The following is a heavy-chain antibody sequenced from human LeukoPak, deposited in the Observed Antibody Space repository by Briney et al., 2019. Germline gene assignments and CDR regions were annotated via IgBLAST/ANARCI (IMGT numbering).Heavy chain of an antibody. V-gene: IGHV3-30*18. CDR1: GFTFSSYG. J-gene: IGHJ4*02. Sequence: GGSLRLSCAASGFTFSSYGMLWVRQAPAKGLEWVAIISYDGSNKYYADSVKGRFTISRDNSKNTLYLQMNSLRAEDTAVYYCAKSTTVTQRGYFDYWGQRTLVTVAS. D-gene: IGHD4-17*01. CDR2: ISYDGSNK. CDR3: AKSTTVTQRGYFDY.